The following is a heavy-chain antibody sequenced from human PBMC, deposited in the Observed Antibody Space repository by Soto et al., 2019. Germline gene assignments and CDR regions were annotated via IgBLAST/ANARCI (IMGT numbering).Heavy chain of an antibody. CDR3: ARGLIKLAGGAFDI. CDR1: GFTFSSSV. J-gene: IGHJ3*02. V-gene: IGHV3-33*01. D-gene: IGHD3-16*01. Sequence: GGSLRLSCAASGFTFSSSVVHWVRQAPGKGLEWVAVISSDESNEDYADSVKGRFSISRDNSKNTLYLQMSSLRADDTAVYYCARGLIKLAGGAFDIWGQGTMVTVSS. CDR2: ISSDESNE.